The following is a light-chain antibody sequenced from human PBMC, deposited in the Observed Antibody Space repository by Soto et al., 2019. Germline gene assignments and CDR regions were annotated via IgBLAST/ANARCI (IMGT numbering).Light chain of an antibody. CDR3: AAWDDSLSGGV. V-gene: IGLV1-47*01. J-gene: IGLJ2*01. CDR2: RSN. CDR1: SSNIGSNY. Sequence: QSVLTQPPSASGTPGQRVTLSCSGSSSNIGSNYVYWYQQLPGTAPKLLIYRSNQRPSGVPDRFSGSKSGTSASLAISGLRSEDEADYYCAAWDDSLSGGVFGGGTKLTVL.